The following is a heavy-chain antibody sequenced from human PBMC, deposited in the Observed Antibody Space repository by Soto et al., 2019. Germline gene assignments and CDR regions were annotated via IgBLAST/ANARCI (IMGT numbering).Heavy chain of an antibody. CDR1: GGSISGYY. D-gene: IGHD3-16*01. V-gene: IGHV4-59*01. CDR3: ARDSRLGFPDY. CDR2: IYYSGST. Sequence: SETLSLTCTVSGGSISGYYWSWLRQPPGKGLEWIGYIYYSGSTNYNPSLKSRVTISVDTSKNQFSLKLNSVTAADTAVYYCARDSRLGFPDYWGQGTLVTVSS. J-gene: IGHJ4*02.